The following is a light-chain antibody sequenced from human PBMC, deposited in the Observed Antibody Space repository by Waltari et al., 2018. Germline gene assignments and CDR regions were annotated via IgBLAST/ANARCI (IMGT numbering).Light chain of an antibody. J-gene: IGKJ3*01. CDR1: QSLVHSDGNTS. CDR2: KVC. Sequence: DVVMTQSPLSLPVTLGQPASISCRSSQSLVHSDGNTSLNWFQQRPGQSPMRLIYKVCRRDSGVPDRFSGSGSGSDFTLKISRVEAEDVGVYYCMKGTYWLTFGPGTKVDIK. V-gene: IGKV2-30*02. CDR3: MKGTYWLT.